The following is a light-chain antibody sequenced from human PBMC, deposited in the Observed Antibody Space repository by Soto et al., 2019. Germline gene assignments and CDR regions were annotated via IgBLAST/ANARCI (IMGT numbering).Light chain of an antibody. Sequence: EIELTQSPATLSLSPGERATLSCRASQNVEGYLAWYQQKPGQAPRLLIYDASNRATGIPARFSGSGSGTDFTLTISSLEPEDVSFYYCQQRKTWPPITFGQGTRLEIK. V-gene: IGKV3-11*01. J-gene: IGKJ5*01. CDR2: DAS. CDR1: QNVEGY. CDR3: QQRKTWPPIT.